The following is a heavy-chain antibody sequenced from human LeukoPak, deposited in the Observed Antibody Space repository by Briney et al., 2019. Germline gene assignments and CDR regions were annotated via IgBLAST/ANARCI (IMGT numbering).Heavy chain of an antibody. D-gene: IGHD3-22*01. J-gene: IGHJ4*02. CDR1: GFTFSSYA. V-gene: IGHV3-30*04. CDR2: ISYDGSNK. CDR3: ASPNYDSSGSFDY. Sequence: GGSLRLSCAASGFTFSSYAMHWVRQAPGKGLEWVAVISYDGSNKYYADSVKGRFTISRDISKNTLYLQMNSLRAEDTAVYYCASPNYDSSGSFDYWGQGTLVTVSS.